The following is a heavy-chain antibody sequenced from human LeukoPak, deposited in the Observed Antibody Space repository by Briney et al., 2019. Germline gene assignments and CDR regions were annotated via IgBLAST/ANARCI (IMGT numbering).Heavy chain of an antibody. CDR1: GFTFSSYG. J-gene: IGHJ6*03. D-gene: IGHD3-3*01. CDR3: AKDHREVSERAYMDV. Sequence: GGSLKLSCAASGFTFSSYGMHWVRQAPGKGLEWVAVISYDGSNKYYADSVKGRFTISRDNSKNTLYLQMNSLRAEDTAVYYCAKDHREVSERAYMDVWGKGTTVTVSS. CDR2: ISYDGSNK. V-gene: IGHV3-30*18.